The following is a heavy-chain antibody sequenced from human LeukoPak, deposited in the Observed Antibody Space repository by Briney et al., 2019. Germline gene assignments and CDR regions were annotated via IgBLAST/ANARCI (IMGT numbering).Heavy chain of an antibody. J-gene: IGHJ4*02. CDR1: GYTFTIYG. Sequence: GASVKVSFKASGYTFTIYGISWVRQAPGQGLEWMGWISAYNGNTNYAQKLQGRVTMTTDTSTSTAYMEVRSLRSDDTAVYYCARDYSGGDVDYWGQGTLVTVSS. CDR3: ARDYSGGDVDY. D-gene: IGHD4-17*01. V-gene: IGHV1-18*01. CDR2: ISAYNGNT.